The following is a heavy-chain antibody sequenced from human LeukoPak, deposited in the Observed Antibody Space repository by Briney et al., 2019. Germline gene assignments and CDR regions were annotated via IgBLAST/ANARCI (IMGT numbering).Heavy chain of an antibody. J-gene: IGHJ4*02. D-gene: IGHD6-13*01. CDR2: IKQDGSEK. CDR3: ARGLYSSSWYDFDY. Sequence: PGGSLRLSCAASGFTFSSYWMSWVRQAPGKGLEWVANIKQDGSEKYYVDSVKGRFTISRDNAKNSLYLQMNSLRAEDTAVYYCARGLYSSSWYDFDYWGQGILVSVSS. CDR1: GFTFSSYW. V-gene: IGHV3-7*01.